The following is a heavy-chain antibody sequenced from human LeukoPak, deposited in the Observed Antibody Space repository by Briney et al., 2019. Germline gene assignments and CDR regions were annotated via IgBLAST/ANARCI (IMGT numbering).Heavy chain of an antibody. V-gene: IGHV3-13*01. CDR1: GFTFSSYD. CDR3: AREISEYSSSRYYFDY. J-gene: IGHJ4*02. Sequence: PGGSLRLSCAASGFTFSSYDMPWVRQATGKGLEWVSAIGTAGDTYYPGSVKGRFTISRENAKNSLYLQMNSLRAGDTAVYYCAREISEYSSSRYYFDYWGQGTLVTVSS. D-gene: IGHD6-6*01. CDR2: IGTAGDT.